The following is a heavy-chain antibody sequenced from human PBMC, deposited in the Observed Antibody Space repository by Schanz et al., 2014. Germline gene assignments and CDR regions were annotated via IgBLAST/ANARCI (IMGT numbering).Heavy chain of an antibody. D-gene: IGHD1-1*01. Sequence: EVQLVESGGALVQRGGSLRLSCAASGFTFSSSWMHWVRQAPGKGLVWVTRISLGGNSASYADSVKGRFTISRDNAKNTVYLQMNSLRAEDTAVYYCARDGVAATTDFEYWGQGTLVTVSS. CDR1: GFTFSSSW. J-gene: IGHJ4*02. CDR2: ISLGGNSA. V-gene: IGHV3-74*01. CDR3: ARDGVAATTDFEY.